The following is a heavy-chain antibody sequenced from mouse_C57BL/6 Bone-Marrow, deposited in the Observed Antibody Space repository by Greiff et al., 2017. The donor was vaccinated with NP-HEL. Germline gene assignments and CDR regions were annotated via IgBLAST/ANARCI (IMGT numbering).Heavy chain of an antibody. CDR1: GYTFTSYW. Sequence: VQLQQPGAELVRPGSSVKLSCKASGYTFTSYWMHWVKQRPIQGLEWIGNIDPSDSDTHYNQKFKDKATLTVDKSSSTAYMQLSSLTSEDSAVYYCARGITTVVGGAMDYWGQGTSVTVSS. CDR2: IDPSDSDT. V-gene: IGHV1-52*01. CDR3: ARGITTVVGGAMDY. J-gene: IGHJ4*01. D-gene: IGHD1-1*01.